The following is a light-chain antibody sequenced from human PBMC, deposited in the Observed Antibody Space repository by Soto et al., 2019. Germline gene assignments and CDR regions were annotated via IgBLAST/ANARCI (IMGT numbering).Light chain of an antibody. CDR2: GKS. Sequence: QSVLTQPPSVPGAPGQRVTISCTGSSSNIGAGYDVHWYQQLPGTAPKLLIYGKSNRPSGVPDRFSASKSGTSASLAITGRQAEDEAEYYCQSYDSSLNGVVFGGGTTLTVL. J-gene: IGLJ2*01. CDR3: QSYDSSLNGVV. CDR1: SSNIGAGYD. V-gene: IGLV1-40*01.